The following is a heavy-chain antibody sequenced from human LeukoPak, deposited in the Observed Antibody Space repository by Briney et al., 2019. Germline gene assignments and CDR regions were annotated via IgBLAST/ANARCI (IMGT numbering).Heavy chain of an antibody. CDR2: ISSSTSYI. Sequence: SGGSLRLSCAASGFTFSSYTINWVRQAPGKGLEWVSSISSSTSYIYYADSVKGRFTFSRDNAKHSLYLQMNSLRAEDTAVYYCARAGYSSSWYGESYFDYWGQGTLVTVAS. D-gene: IGHD6-13*01. CDR1: GFTFSSYT. V-gene: IGHV3-21*01. CDR3: ARAGYSSSWYGESYFDY. J-gene: IGHJ4*02.